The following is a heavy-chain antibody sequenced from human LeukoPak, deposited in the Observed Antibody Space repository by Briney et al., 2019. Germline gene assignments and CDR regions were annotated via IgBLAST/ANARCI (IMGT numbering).Heavy chain of an antibody. CDR2: INPNSGGT. CDR3: ARDYGGNSIPDAFDI. V-gene: IGHV1-2*02. J-gene: IGHJ3*02. D-gene: IGHD4-23*01. CDR1: GYTFTGYY. Sequence: EASVKVSCMASGYTFTGYYMHWVRQAPGQGLEWMGWINPNSGGTNYAQKFQGRVTMTRDTSISTAYMELSRVRSDDTAVYYCARDYGGNSIPDAFDIWGQGTMVTVSS.